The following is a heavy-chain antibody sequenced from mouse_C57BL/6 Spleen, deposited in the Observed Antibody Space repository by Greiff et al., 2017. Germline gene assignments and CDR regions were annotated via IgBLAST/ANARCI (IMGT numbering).Heavy chain of an antibody. CDR2: IDPETGGT. Sequence: VQLQESGAELVRPGASVTLSCTASGFTFTDYEMHWVKQTPVHGLEWIGAIDPETGGTAYTQKFPGKAILTAAKSSSTAYMELRSLTSEDTAVYYCTRGNNWAYWGQGTLVTVSA. D-gene: IGHD5-2*01. CDR1: GFTFTDYE. CDR3: TRGNNWAY. J-gene: IGHJ3*01. V-gene: IGHV1-15*01.